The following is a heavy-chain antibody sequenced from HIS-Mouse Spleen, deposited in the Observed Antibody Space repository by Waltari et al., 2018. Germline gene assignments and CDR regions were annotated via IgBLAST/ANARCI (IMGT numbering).Heavy chain of an antibody. J-gene: IGHJ3*02. CDR1: GFTVSSHS. V-gene: IGHV3-66*01. CDR3: ASGRLLDAFDI. Sequence: EVQLVESGGGLVQLGGSLRLGVARSGFTVSSHSSTWGRQAPGKGMEWVSVIYSGGSTYYADSVKGRFTISRDNSKNTLYLQMNSLRAEDTAVYYCASGRLLDAFDIWGQGTMVTVSS. D-gene: IGHD6-25*01. CDR2: IYSGGST.